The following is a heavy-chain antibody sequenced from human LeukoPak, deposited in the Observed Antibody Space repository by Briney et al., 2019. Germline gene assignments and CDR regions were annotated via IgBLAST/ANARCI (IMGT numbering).Heavy chain of an antibody. Sequence: PGRSLRLSCAASGFTFSSNGIHWVREAPGKGLEWVAGISYDGDNKFYADSVKGRFTISRDNSKNTLYLQMNSLRAEDTAVYYCARDAVYSSSWQYYWGQGTLVTVSS. CDR1: GFTFSSNG. V-gene: IGHV3-30*03. D-gene: IGHD6-13*01. J-gene: IGHJ4*02. CDR3: ARDAVYSSSWQYY. CDR2: ISYDGDNK.